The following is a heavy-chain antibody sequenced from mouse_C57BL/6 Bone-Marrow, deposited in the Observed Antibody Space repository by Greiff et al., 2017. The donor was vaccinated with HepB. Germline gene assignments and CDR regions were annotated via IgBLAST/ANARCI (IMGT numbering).Heavy chain of an antibody. V-gene: IGHV1-55*01. CDR3: ARGGGSFDY. CDR1: GYTFTSYW. CDR2: IYPGSGST. D-gene: IGHD1-1*01. J-gene: IGHJ2*01. Sequence: QVHVKQPGAELVKPGASVKMSCKASGYTFTSYWITWVKQRPGQGLEWIGDIYPGSGSTNYTEKFKSKATLTVDTSSSTAYMQLSSLTSEDSAVYYCARGGGSFDYWGQGTTLTVSS.